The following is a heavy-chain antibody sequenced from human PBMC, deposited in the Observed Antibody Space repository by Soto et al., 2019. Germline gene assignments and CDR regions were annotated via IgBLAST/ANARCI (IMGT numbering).Heavy chain of an antibody. Sequence: SETLSLTCAVSGYSISSSNWWGWIRQPPGKGLEWIGYIYYSGSTYYNPSLKSRVTMSVDTSKNQFSLKLSSVTAVDTAVYYCARKSSGPAFDPWGQGTLVTVSS. CDR3: ARKSSGPAFDP. CDR1: GYSISSSNW. D-gene: IGHD6-19*01. CDR2: IYYSGST. J-gene: IGHJ5*02. V-gene: IGHV4-28*01.